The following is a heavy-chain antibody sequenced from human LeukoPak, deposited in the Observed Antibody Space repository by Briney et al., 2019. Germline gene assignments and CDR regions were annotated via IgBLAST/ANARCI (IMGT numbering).Heavy chain of an antibody. CDR2: INHSGST. D-gene: IGHD6-6*01. V-gene: IGHV4-34*01. Sequence: SETLSLTCAVYGGSFSGYYWSWIRQPPGKGLEWIGEINHSGSTNYNPSLKSRVTISVDTSKNQFSLKLSSVTAADTAVYYCARTGIAARGFDYWGQGTLVTVSS. J-gene: IGHJ4*02. CDR3: ARTGIAARGFDY. CDR1: GGSFSGYY.